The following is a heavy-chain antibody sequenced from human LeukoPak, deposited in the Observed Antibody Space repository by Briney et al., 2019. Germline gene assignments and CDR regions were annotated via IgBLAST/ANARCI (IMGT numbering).Heavy chain of an antibody. CDR3: AKLRQQLVYYYYYMDV. CDR1: GFTFSSYA. D-gene: IGHD6-13*01. CDR2: ISGSGGST. V-gene: IGHV3-23*01. Sequence: GGSLRLSCAASGFTFSSYAMSWVRQAPGKGLEWVSAISGSGGSTHYADSVKGRFTISRDNSKNTLYLQMNSLRAEDTAVYYCAKLRQQLVYYYYYMDVWGKGTTVTVSS. J-gene: IGHJ6*03.